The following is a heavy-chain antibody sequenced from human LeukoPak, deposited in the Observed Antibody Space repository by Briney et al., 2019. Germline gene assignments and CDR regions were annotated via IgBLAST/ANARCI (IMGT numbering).Heavy chain of an antibody. J-gene: IGHJ5*02. CDR3: ARSTARVLLWFSGFDP. CDR2: INPNSGGT. V-gene: IGHV1-2*02. CDR1: EYTFTSYY. D-gene: IGHD3-10*01. Sequence: ASVKVSCKASEYTFTSYYIHWVRQAPGQGLEWVGWINPNSGGTSYAQKFQGRVTMTRDTSISTAYMDLSRLRSDDTAVYYCARSTARVLLWFSGFDPWGQGTLVTVSS.